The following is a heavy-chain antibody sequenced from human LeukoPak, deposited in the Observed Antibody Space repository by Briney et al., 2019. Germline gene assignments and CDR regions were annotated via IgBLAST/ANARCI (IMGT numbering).Heavy chain of an antibody. CDR2: ISSSGSTI. CDR3: AGAATNGSAYNWFDP. CDR1: GFTFSDYY. Sequence: AGSLRLSCAASGFTFSDYYMSWLRQAPGKGLEWVSYISSSGSTIYYADSVKGRFTISRDNAKNSLYLQMNSLRAEDTAVYYCAGAATNGSAYNWFDPWGQGTLVTVSS. J-gene: IGHJ5*02. D-gene: IGHD3-10*01. V-gene: IGHV3-11*01.